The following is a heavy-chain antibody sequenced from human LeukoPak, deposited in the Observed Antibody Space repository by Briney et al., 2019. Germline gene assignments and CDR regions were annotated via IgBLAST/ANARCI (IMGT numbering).Heavy chain of an antibody. Sequence: GESLKISCKGSGYSFTSYWIGWVRQMPGKGLEWMGIIYPGDSDTRYSPSFQGQVTISADKSISTAYLQWSSLKASDTAMYYCARDYYYGWGTGGWMGDWGQGTLVTVSS. CDR3: ARDYYYGWGTGGWMGD. CDR2: IYPGDSDT. J-gene: IGHJ4*02. D-gene: IGHD3-10*01. V-gene: IGHV5-51*01. CDR1: GYSFTSYW.